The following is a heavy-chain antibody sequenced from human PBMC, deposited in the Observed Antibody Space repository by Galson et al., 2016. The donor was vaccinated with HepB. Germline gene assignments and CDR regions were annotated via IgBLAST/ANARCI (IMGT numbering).Heavy chain of an antibody. V-gene: IGHV1-2*02. CDR3: ARSTGFGIRIDY. D-gene: IGHD3-10*01. Sequence: SVKVSCKASGYSFTGYFLNWVRQALGQGLEWMGWIGPGSGDTKYAQKFQGRVTITRDRSISTVTMELNRLRSDDTAVYYCARSTGFGIRIDYWGQGTQVTVSS. CDR2: IGPGSGDT. CDR1: GYSFTGYF. J-gene: IGHJ4*02.